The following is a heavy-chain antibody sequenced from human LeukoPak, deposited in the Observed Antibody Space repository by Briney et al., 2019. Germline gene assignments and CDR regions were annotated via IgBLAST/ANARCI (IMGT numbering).Heavy chain of an antibody. J-gene: IGHJ6*03. CDR3: ARGGPYGDYAYYYYLDV. CDR1: GYTFTAYY. V-gene: IGHV1-2*06. Sequence: GASVKVSCKASGYTFTAYYMHWVRQAPGQGLEWMGRIYPNSGGTNYAQKFQGRVTMTRDTSISTAYMELSRLRSDDTAVYYCARGGPYGDYAYYYYLDVWGKGTTVTVSS. CDR2: IYPNSGGT. D-gene: IGHD4-17*01.